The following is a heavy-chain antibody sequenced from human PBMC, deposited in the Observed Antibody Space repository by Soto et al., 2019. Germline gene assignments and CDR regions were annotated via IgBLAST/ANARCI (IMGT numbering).Heavy chain of an antibody. CDR3: AREGGQYRWFDP. V-gene: IGHV3-11*05. Sequence: QVQLVESGGGLVKPGGSLRLSCAASGFTFSDYYMSWIRQAPGKGLEWVSYISSSSSYTNYADSVKGRFTISRDNAKNSLYLQMNSLRAEETAVYYCAREGGQYRWFDPWGQGTLVSVSS. D-gene: IGHD2-2*01. J-gene: IGHJ5*02. CDR2: ISSSSSYT. CDR1: GFTFSDYY.